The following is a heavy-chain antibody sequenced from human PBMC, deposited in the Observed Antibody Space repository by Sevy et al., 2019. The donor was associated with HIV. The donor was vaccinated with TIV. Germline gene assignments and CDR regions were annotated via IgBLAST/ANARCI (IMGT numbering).Heavy chain of an antibody. CDR3: AREGSPYDTYYYYYGMDV. J-gene: IGHJ6*02. CDR2: IKQDGSEK. V-gene: IGHV3-7*01. D-gene: IGHD5-12*01. CDR1: GFTFNSYW. Sequence: GGSLRLSCAASGFTFNSYWMSWVRQAPGKGLEWVANIKQDGSEKYYVDSVKGRFTISRDNSQNSLFLQMNTVRAEDTAVYYCAREGSPYDTYYYYYGMDVWGQGTTVTVSS.